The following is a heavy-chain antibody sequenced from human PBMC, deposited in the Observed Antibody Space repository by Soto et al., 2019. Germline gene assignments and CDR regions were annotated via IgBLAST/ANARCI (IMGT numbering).Heavy chain of an antibody. CDR1: GDSVSSNSAA. Sequence: SQTLSLTCAISGDSVSSNSAAWNWIRQSPSRGLEWLGRTYYRSKWYNDYAVSVKSRITINPDTSKNQFSLPLNSLPPEDTAVYYCAREGITMVRRVIINWFDPWGQGTLVTVSS. CDR3: AREGITMVRRVIINWFDP. J-gene: IGHJ5*02. D-gene: IGHD3-10*01. CDR2: TYYRSKWYN. V-gene: IGHV6-1*01.